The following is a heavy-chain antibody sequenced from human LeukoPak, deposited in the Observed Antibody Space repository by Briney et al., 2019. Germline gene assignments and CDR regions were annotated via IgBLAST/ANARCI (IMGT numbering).Heavy chain of an antibody. Sequence: SETLSLTCTVSSGSISSYYWSWIRQPAGKGLEWIGRIYTSGSTNYNPSLKSRVTMSVDTSKNQFSLKLSSVTAADTAVYYCARGDRRIAAAGTYYYYYMDVWGKGTTVTVSS. CDR2: IYTSGST. CDR1: SGSISSYY. D-gene: IGHD6-13*01. V-gene: IGHV4-4*07. CDR3: ARGDRRIAAAGTYYYYYMDV. J-gene: IGHJ6*03.